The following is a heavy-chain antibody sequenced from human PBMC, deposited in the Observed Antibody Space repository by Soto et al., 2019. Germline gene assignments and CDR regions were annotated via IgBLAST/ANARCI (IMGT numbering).Heavy chain of an antibody. D-gene: IGHD6-19*01. CDR1: GFTFSTYG. Sequence: EVQLSESGGGLVQPRGSLRLSCAASGFTFSTYGMSWVRQAPGKGLEWVSVNSGGGGDTYYAGSVKGRFTISRDNSKNTLYLEMNSLRAEDTAVYYCAKTQQWGLPLSGGMDVWGQGTTVTVSS. CDR3: AKTQQWGLPLSGGMDV. V-gene: IGHV3-23*01. J-gene: IGHJ6*02. CDR2: NSGGGGDT.